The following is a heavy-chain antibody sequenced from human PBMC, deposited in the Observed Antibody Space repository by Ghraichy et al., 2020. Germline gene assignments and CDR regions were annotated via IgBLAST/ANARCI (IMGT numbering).Heavy chain of an antibody. CDR3: ARHRYDGYNVPYYFDY. D-gene: IGHD5-24*01. CDR2: IYYSGST. V-gene: IGHV4-39*01. Sequence: SETLSLTCTVSGGSISSSFYYWGWIRQPPGKGLEWIGSIYYSGSTYYNPSLKSRVTISVDTSRNHFSLKLSSVTAADTAVYYCARHRYDGYNVPYYFDYWGQGTLVTVSS. J-gene: IGHJ4*02. CDR1: GGSISSSFYY.